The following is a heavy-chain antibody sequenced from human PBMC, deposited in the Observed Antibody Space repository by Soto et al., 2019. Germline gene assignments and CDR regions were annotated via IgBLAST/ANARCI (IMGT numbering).Heavy chain of an antibody. CDR1: GFTFSSYA. D-gene: IGHD2-2*01. CDR3: ARDSDVVVPAAIENYFYYYGMDV. CDR2: ISYDGSNK. J-gene: IGHJ6*02. V-gene: IGHV3-30-3*01. Sequence: GGSLRLSCAASGFTFSSYAMHWVRQAPGKGLEWVAVISYDGSNKYYADSVKGRFTISRDNSKNTLYLQMNSLRAEDTAVYYCARDSDVVVPAAIENYFYYYGMDVWGQGTTVTVSS.